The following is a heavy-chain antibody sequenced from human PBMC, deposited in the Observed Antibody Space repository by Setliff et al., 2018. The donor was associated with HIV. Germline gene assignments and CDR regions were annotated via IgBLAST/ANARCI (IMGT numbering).Heavy chain of an antibody. CDR2: IYHSGSA. V-gene: IGHV4-38-2*02. J-gene: IGHJ3*02. CDR3: ARGAARYVDWLSRSHDAFDI. D-gene: IGHD3-9*01. Sequence: SSETLSLTCNVSGYSISSDYWGWIRQSPGKGLEWIGSIYHSGSAYYNPSLKSRVTISVDTSKNQFSVKLTSVTAADTAMYYCARGAARYVDWLSRSHDAFDIWGQGTMVTVSS. CDR1: GYSISSDY.